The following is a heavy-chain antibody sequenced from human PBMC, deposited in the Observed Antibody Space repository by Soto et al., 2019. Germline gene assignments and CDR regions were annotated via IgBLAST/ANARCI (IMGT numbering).Heavy chain of an antibody. Sequence: SVKVSCKASGGTFSSYAISWVRQAPGRGLEWMGGIIPIFGTANYAQKFQGRVTITADESTSTAYMELSSLRSEDTAVYYCARDSGRSNYYDSSGYWVLDYWGQGTLVTVSS. CDR1: GGTFSSYA. CDR2: IIPIFGTA. CDR3: ARDSGRSNYYDSSGYWVLDY. D-gene: IGHD3-22*01. V-gene: IGHV1-69*13. J-gene: IGHJ4*02.